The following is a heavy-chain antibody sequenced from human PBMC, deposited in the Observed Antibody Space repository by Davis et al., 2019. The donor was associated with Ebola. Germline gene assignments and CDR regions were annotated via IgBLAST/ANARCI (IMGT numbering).Heavy chain of an antibody. D-gene: IGHD2-15*01. CDR3: AREGGYCSGGSCYQAGWFDP. J-gene: IGHJ5*02. CDR1: GYTFTAYY. CDR2: INPNSGGT. V-gene: IGHV1-2*02. Sequence: ASVKVSCKASGYTFTAYYMHWVRQAPGQGLEWMGWINPNSGGTNYAQKFQGRVTMTRDTSISTAYMELSRLRSDDTAVYYCAREGGYCSGGSCYQAGWFDPWGQGTLVSVSS.